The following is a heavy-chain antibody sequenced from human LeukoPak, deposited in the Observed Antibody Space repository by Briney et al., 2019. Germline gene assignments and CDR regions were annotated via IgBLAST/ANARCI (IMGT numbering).Heavy chain of an antibody. J-gene: IGHJ4*02. D-gene: IGHD3-22*01. CDR1: SGSISSGDYY. CDR2: IYYSGST. Sequence: SETLSLTCFVSSGSISSGDYYWNWIRQHPGKGLEWIGYIYYSGSTFYNPSLKSRLTISIGTSKNQFSLRLRSVTAADTAVYYCARGLSSGYYYFDSWGQGTLVTVSS. V-gene: IGHV4-31*03. CDR3: ARGLSSGYYYFDS.